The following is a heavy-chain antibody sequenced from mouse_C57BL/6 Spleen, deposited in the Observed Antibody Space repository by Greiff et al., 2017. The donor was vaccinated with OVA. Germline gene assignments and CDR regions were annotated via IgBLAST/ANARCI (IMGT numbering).Heavy chain of an antibody. Sequence: QVQLKQSGAELVRPGASVTLSCKASGYTFTDYEMHWVKQTPVHGLEWIGAIDPETGGTAYNQKFKGKAILTADKSSSTAYMELRSLTSEDSAVYYCTRGATVVAGDYWGQGTTLTVSS. CDR1: GYTFTDYE. CDR3: TRGATVVAGDY. V-gene: IGHV1-15*01. J-gene: IGHJ2*01. D-gene: IGHD1-1*01. CDR2: IDPETGGT.